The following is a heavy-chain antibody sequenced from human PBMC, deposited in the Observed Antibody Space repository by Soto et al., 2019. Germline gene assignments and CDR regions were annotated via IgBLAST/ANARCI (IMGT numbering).Heavy chain of an antibody. CDR1: GFTFGGYP. J-gene: IGHJ4*02. CDR3: AKCGDYFGSATYSYFDS. D-gene: IGHD3-10*01. CDR2: ISGNNEIT. Sequence: ESGGGLVQPGGSLRFSCAASGFTFGGYPMSWVGQAPGTGLGWVSAISGNNEITNYADSVKGRITISRDNSKNTLFLEMNRLRAADTAVYFCAKCGDYFGSATYSYFDSWGQGSLVTVSS. V-gene: IGHV3-23*01.